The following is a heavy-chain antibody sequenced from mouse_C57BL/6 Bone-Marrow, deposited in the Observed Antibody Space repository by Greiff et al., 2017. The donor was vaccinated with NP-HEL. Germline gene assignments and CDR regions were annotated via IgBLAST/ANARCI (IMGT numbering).Heavy chain of an antibody. CDR3: TNSYYGSSYDYWYFDV. Sequence: EVKLQESGTVLARPGASVKMSCKTSGYTFTSYWMHWVKQRPGQGLEWIGAIYPGNSDTSYNQKFKGKAKLTAVTSASTAYMELSSLTNEDSAVYYCTNSYYGSSYDYWYFDVWGTGTTVTVSS. CDR2: IYPGNSDT. J-gene: IGHJ1*03. CDR1: GYTFTSYW. D-gene: IGHD1-1*01. V-gene: IGHV1-5*01.